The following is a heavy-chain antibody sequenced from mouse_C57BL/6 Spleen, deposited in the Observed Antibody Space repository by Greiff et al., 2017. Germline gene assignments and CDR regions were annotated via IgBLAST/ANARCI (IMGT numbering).Heavy chain of an antibody. J-gene: IGHJ1*03. Sequence: EVQVVESGGGLVKPGGSLKLSCAASGFTFSDYGMHWVRQAPEKGLEWVAYISSGSSTIYYADTVKGRFTISRDNAKNTLFLQMTSLRSEDTAMYYCAGGLLGYFDVWGTGTTVTVSS. CDR1: GFTFSDYG. CDR3: AGGLLGYFDV. V-gene: IGHV5-17*01. D-gene: IGHD1-1*01. CDR2: ISSGSSTI.